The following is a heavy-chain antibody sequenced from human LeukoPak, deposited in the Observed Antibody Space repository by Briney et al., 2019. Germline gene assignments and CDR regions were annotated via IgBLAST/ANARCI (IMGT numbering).Heavy chain of an antibody. D-gene: IGHD3-10*01. J-gene: IGHJ4*02. CDR3: ARRVVRGVITTQPTDY. CDR1: GGSISSSSYY. CDR2: IYYSGST. V-gene: IGHV4-39*01. Sequence: SETLSLTCTVSGGSISSSSYYWGWIRQPPGKGLEWIGSIYYSGSTYYDPSLKSRVTISVDTSKNQFSLKLSSVTAADTAVYYCARRVVRGVITTQPTDYWGQGTLATVSS.